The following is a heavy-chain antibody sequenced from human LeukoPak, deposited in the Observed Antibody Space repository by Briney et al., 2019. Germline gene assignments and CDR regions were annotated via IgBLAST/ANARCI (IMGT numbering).Heavy chain of an antibody. CDR3: ARYFYDSSGSSSDAYDI. Sequence: GASVKVSCKTSVYTXTGYYMHGVRQAPGQGLEWIGWINPNSGGTNDAQSFQGRVTMTRDTSISTAYMELSRLRSDDSAVYYCARYFYDSSGSSSDAYDIWGQGTMVTVSS. CDR1: VYTXTGYY. CDR2: INPNSGGT. D-gene: IGHD3-22*01. J-gene: IGHJ3*02. V-gene: IGHV1-2*02.